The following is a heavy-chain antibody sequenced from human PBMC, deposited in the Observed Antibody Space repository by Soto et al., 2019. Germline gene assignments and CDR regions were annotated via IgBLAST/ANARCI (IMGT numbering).Heavy chain of an antibody. V-gene: IGHV1-3*01. CDR3: ARSWPNIVVVVAAAKGDAFDI. CDR1: GYTFTSYA. CDR2: INAGNGNT. D-gene: IGHD2-15*01. J-gene: IGHJ3*02. Sequence: ASVQVSCKASGYTFTSYAMHWVRQAPGQRLEWMGWINAGNGNTKYSQKFQGRVTITRDTSASTAYIELSSLRSEDTAVYYCARSWPNIVVVVAAAKGDAFDIWGQGTMVTVSS.